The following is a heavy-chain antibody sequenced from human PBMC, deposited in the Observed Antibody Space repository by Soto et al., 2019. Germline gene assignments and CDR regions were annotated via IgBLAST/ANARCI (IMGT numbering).Heavy chain of an antibody. Sequence: ASVKVSCKASGYTFTSYGISWGRQAPGQGLEWMGWISAYNGNTNYAQKLQGRVTMTTDTSTSTAYMELRSLRSDDTAVYYCARVETDTWIQLLTIDYWGQGTLVTVSS. CDR1: GYTFTSYG. J-gene: IGHJ4*02. CDR3: ARVETDTWIQLLTIDY. D-gene: IGHD5-18*01. CDR2: ISAYNGNT. V-gene: IGHV1-18*01.